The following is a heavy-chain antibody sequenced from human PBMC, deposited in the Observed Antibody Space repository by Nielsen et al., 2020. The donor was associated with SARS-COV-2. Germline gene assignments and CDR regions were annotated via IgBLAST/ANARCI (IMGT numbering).Heavy chain of an antibody. Sequence: SETLSLTCAVSDDSITSSNWWTWVRQPPGKGLEWIGKIYHSGSTNYNPSLKSRVTISMDKSKNQFSLNLTSVTAADTAVYYCARGWVYSSSPVDYWGQGTLVTVSS. V-gene: IGHV4-4*02. CDR3: ARGWVYSSSPVDY. CDR1: DDSITSSNW. CDR2: IYHSGST. D-gene: IGHD6-6*01. J-gene: IGHJ4*02.